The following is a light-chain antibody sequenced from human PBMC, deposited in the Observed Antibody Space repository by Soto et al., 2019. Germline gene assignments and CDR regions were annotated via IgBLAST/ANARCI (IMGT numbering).Light chain of an antibody. Sequence: DIQMTQSPSSLSASVGDRVTITCRTSQRISSYLNWYQQKPGEAPKLLMYAAAIMHFGVPSRFSGSGSGTDCTLAISGLQREDFATYYCGQGYTAPRTFGQGTKVELK. V-gene: IGKV1-39*01. CDR1: QRISSY. J-gene: IGKJ1*01. CDR3: GQGYTAPRT. CDR2: AAA.